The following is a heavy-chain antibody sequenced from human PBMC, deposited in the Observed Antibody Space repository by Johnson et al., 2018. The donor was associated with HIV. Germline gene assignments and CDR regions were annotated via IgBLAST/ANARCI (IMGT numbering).Heavy chain of an antibody. J-gene: IGHJ3*02. D-gene: IGHD3-22*01. CDR2: IKSKTDGGTT. Sequence: VQLVESGGGLVKPGGSLRLSCAASGFTFSNAWMSWVRQAPGKGLEWVGRIKSKTDGGTTDYAAPVKGRFTISRDDSKNTLYLQMNSLKTEDTAVYYFTTDHSSADDAFDIWGQGTMVTVSS. CDR3: TTDHSSADDAFDI. CDR1: GFTFSNAW. V-gene: IGHV3-15*01.